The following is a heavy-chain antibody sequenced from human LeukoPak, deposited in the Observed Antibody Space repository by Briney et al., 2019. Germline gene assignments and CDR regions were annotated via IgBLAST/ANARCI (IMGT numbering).Heavy chain of an antibody. D-gene: IGHD6-6*01. J-gene: IGHJ6*03. CDR1: GGSFSGYY. CDR2: INHSGST. Sequence: SETLSLTCAVYGGSFSGYYWSWIRQPPGKGLEWIGEINHSGSTNYNPSLKSRVTISVDTSKNQFSLKLSSVTAADTAVYYCARACRVAARPYYYYYMDVWGKGTTVTASS. CDR3: ARACRVAARPYYYYYMDV. V-gene: IGHV4-34*01.